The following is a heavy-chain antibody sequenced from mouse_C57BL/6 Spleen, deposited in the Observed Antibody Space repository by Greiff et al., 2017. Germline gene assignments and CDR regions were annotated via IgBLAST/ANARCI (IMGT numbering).Heavy chain of an antibody. J-gene: IGHJ2*01. V-gene: IGHV5-17*01. CDR3: ARRDITTVVAFDY. Sequence: EVMLVESGGGLVKPGGSLKLSCAASGFTFSDYGMHWVRQAPEKGLEWVAYISSGSSTIYYADTVKGRFTISRDNAKNTLFLQLTRLRSEDTAMYYCARRDITTVVAFDYWGQGTTLTVSS. D-gene: IGHD1-1*01. CDR2: ISSGSSTI. CDR1: GFTFSDYG.